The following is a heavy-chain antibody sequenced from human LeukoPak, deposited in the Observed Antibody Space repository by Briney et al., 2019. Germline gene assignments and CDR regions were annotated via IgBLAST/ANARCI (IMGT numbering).Heavy chain of an antibody. CDR1: GGSISSYY. V-gene: IGHV4-59*01. CDR3: ARLMTTVLGFDP. D-gene: IGHD4-11*01. J-gene: IGHJ5*02. Sequence: SETLSLTCTVSGGSISSYYWSRIRQPPGKGLGWIGYIYYSGSTNYNPSLKSRVTISVDTSKNQFSLKLSSVTAADTAVYYCARLMTTVLGFDPWGQGTLVTVSS. CDR2: IYYSGST.